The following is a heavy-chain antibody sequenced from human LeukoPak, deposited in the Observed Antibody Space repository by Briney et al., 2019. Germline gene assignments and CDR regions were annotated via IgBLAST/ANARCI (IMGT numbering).Heavy chain of an antibody. CDR1: GFSFSNYA. J-gene: IGHJ4*02. Sequence: GGSLRLSCAASGFSFSNYAMTWVRQAPGKGLEWVSCISGGGGSTYYADSVKGRFTISRDNSKNTLYLQMNTLRAEDTAVFFCAKNLYTEYFDKWGQGTLVTVSS. D-gene: IGHD3-16*01. CDR2: ISGGGGST. V-gene: IGHV3-23*01. CDR3: AKNLYTEYFDK.